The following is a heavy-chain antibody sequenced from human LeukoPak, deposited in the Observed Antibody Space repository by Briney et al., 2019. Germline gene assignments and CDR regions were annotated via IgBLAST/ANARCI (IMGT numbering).Heavy chain of an antibody. D-gene: IGHD6-13*01. Sequence: QPGGSLRLSCAASGFTFSSYATSWVRQAPGKGLEWVSGISGSGGSTYYADSVKGRFTISRDNSKNTVHLQMNSLRAEDTAVYYCAKDDSSWFYDAFDIWGQGTMVTVSS. CDR1: GFTFSSYA. V-gene: IGHV3-23*01. J-gene: IGHJ3*02. CDR3: AKDDSSWFYDAFDI. CDR2: ISGSGGST.